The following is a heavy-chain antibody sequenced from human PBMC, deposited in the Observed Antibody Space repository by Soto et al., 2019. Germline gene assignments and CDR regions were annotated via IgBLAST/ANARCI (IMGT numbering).Heavy chain of an antibody. CDR2: IIPIFGTA. CDR3: ARDRGYCSSTSCYTDYYYGMDV. CDR1: GGTFSSYA. D-gene: IGHD2-2*02. J-gene: IGHJ6*02. Sequence: ASVKVSCKASGGTFSSYAISWVRQAPGQGLEWMGGIIPIFGTANYAQKFQGRVTITADESTSTAYMELSSLRSEDTAVYYCARDRGYCSSTSCYTDYYYGMDVWGQGTTVTV. V-gene: IGHV1-69*13.